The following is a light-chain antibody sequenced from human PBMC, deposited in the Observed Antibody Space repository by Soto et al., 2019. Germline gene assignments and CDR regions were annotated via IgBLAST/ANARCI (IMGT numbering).Light chain of an antibody. J-gene: IGKJ1*01. CDR1: HGISSY. Sequence: AIGMTQTTSSFSASTGDRVTITCLASHGISSYLAWYQQKPGKAPKLPIYAAYNLQSGVPSRLSGSGSGTDFTLTISCLQSEDFATYYCQQYYSYPRTFGQGTKV. V-gene: IGKV1-8*01. CDR2: AAY. CDR3: QQYYSYPRT.